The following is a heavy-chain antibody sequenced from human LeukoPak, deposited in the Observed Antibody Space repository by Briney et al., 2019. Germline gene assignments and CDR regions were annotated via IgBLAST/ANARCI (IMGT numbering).Heavy chain of an antibody. CDR3: AKDRRDFDWIPGFDY. V-gene: IGHV3-48*03. CDR1: GFTFSSYE. Sequence: KTGGSLRLSCAASGFTFSSYEMNWVRQAPGKGLEWVSYISSSGSTIYYADSVKGRFTISRDNAKNSLYLQMNSLRAEDTAVYYCAKDRRDFDWIPGFDYWGQGTLVTVSS. CDR2: ISSSGSTI. J-gene: IGHJ4*02. D-gene: IGHD3-9*01.